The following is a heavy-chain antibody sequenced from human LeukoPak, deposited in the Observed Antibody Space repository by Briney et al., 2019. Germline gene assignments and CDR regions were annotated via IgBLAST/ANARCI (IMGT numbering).Heavy chain of an antibody. CDR2: INIGGTNT. CDR1: GLTFSDYY. CDR3: ATDGAGFDP. Sequence: SGGSLRLSCAASGLTFSDYYISWIRQAPGKGLEWLSYINIGGTNTHYADSVKGRFTISRDNAKKSLYLEMTNLRAEDTAVYYCATDGAGFDPWGQGTLVTVSS. J-gene: IGHJ5*02. V-gene: IGHV3-11*01.